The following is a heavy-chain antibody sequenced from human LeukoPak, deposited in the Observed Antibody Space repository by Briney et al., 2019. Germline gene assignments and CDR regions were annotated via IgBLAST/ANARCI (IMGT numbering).Heavy chain of an antibody. V-gene: IGHV3-7*01. CDR1: GFTFSRYW. D-gene: IGHD2-2*01. Sequence: GGSLRLSCAASGFTFSRYWMSWVRQAPGKGLEWVANIKQDGSEKYYVDSVKGRFTISRDNAKNSLYLQMNSLRADDTAVYYCARVSCSSTSCYFDYWGQGTLVTVSP. CDR3: ARVSCSSTSCYFDY. J-gene: IGHJ4*02. CDR2: IKQDGSEK.